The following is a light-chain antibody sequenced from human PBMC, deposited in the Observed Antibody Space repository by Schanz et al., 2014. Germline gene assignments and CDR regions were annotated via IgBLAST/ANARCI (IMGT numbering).Light chain of an antibody. CDR3: QQYNTYSYT. CDR2: AAS. Sequence: DIQMTQSPSSLSASVGDRVTITCRASQSISNYLNWYQQKPGKAPKLLIYAASSLQSGVPSRFSGSGSGTDFTLTISSLQPDDFATYYCQQYNTYSYTFGQGTKLEIK. J-gene: IGKJ2*01. CDR1: QSISNY. V-gene: IGKV1-39*01.